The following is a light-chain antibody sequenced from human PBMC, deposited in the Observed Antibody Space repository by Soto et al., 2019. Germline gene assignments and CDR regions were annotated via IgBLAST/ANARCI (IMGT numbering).Light chain of an antibody. CDR3: LQYVTYPYT. V-gene: IGKV1-5*03. CDR1: QSVSQE. CDR2: RAS. J-gene: IGKJ4*01. Sequence: DIQMTQSPSTLSASVGDMVTITCRASQSVSQELAWYQQKPGKAPKHLIYRASLLESGVPSRFSGSGSGAEFTLAISSLQPDDFAIYYGLQYVTYPYTFGGGTRVEI.